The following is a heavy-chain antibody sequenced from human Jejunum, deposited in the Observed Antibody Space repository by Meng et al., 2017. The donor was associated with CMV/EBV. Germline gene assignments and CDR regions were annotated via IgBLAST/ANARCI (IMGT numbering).Heavy chain of an antibody. CDR3: AKIIQGDIILIPATWSFDS. CDR1: FSNYA. D-gene: IGHD2-2*01. CDR2: ISGRGGNT. Sequence: FSNYAMSWIRQAPGKGLEWVAGISGRGGNTYYADSMKGRFTIPSDSSRNTLSLQMNSLRAEDTALYFCAKIIQGDIILIPATWSFDSWGPGTLVTVSS. V-gene: IGHV3-23*01. J-gene: IGHJ4*02.